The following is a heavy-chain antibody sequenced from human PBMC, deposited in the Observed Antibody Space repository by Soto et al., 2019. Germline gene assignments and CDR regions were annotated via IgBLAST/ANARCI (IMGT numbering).Heavy chain of an antibody. CDR3: ARAVSDSSGWYKTPKYYFDY. V-gene: IGHV4-34*01. J-gene: IGHJ4*02. CDR1: GGSFSGYY. Sequence: QVQLQQWGAGLLKPSETLSLTCAVYGGSFSGYYWSWIRQPPGKGLEWIGEINHSGSTNYNPSLKSRVTISVDTSKNQFSLKLSSVTAADTAVYYCARAVSDSSGWYKTPKYYFDYWGQGTLVTVSS. D-gene: IGHD6-19*01. CDR2: INHSGST.